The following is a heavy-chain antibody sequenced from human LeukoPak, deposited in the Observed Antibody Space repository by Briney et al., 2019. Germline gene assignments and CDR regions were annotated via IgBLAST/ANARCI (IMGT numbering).Heavy chain of an antibody. V-gene: IGHV4-39*01. J-gene: IGHJ5*02. CDR2: IHHSGNT. D-gene: IGHD3-10*02. Sequence: SETLSLNCSVSGASISPNSYYWAWIRLPPGKGLEWIGSIHHSGNTYYNPSLKSRVTISVHTSNHHFSLNLTSVTAADTAVYYCARHVRTGKFFTYYFGLWGQGTRVTVSS. CDR3: ARHVRTGKFFTYYFGL. CDR1: GASISPNSYY.